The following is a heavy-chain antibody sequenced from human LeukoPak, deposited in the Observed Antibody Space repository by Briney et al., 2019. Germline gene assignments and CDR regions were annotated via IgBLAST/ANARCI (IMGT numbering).Heavy chain of an antibody. Sequence: GSLRLSCAASGFTFSSYWMHWVRQAPGKGLVWASRINNDGRTTNYADSVKGRFTVSRDNAKNTLYLQMNSLRAEDTAVYYCARSYSGSYWYYWGQGTLVTVSS. J-gene: IGHJ4*02. V-gene: IGHV3-74*01. CDR1: GFTFSSYW. D-gene: IGHD3-10*01. CDR3: ARSYSGSYWYY. CDR2: INNDGRTT.